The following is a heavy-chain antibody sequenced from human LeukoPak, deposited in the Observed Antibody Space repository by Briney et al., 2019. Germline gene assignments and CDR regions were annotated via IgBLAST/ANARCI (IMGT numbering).Heavy chain of an antibody. Sequence: PGGSLRLSCAASGFTFSRYAMSWVRQAPGKGLEWVSAISGSGGSTYYADSVKGRFTISRDNAKNSLYLQMNSLRAEDTAVYYCARGETSSGWYEGYYWGQGTLVTVSS. V-gene: IGHV3-23*01. CDR2: ISGSGGST. CDR1: GFTFSRYA. D-gene: IGHD6-19*01. CDR3: ARGETSSGWYEGYY. J-gene: IGHJ4*02.